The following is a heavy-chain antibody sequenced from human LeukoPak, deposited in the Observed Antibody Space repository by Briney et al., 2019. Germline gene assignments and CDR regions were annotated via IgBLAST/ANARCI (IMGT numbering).Heavy chain of an antibody. CDR1: GYTFTSYD. V-gene: IGHV1-8*01. J-gene: IGHJ6*03. D-gene: IGHD3-3*01. CDR3: ARGHSTGSITIFGVVIPNKENYYYYYMDV. Sequence: AASVKVSCKASGYTFTSYDINWVRQATGQGLKWMGWMNPNSGNTGYAQKFQGRVTMTRNTSISTAYMELSSLRSEDTAVYYCARGHSTGSITIFGVVIPNKENYYYYYMDVWGKGTTVTVSS. CDR2: MNPNSGNT.